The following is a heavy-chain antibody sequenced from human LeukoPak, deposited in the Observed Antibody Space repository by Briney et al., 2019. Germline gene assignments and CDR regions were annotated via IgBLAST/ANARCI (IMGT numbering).Heavy chain of an antibody. J-gene: IGHJ4*02. CDR2: IRSSSSTI. V-gene: IGHV3-48*01. CDR1: GFTFSSYS. Sequence: PGGSLRLSCAASGFTFSSYSMNWVRQAAGKGLEWVSYIRSSSSTIYYADSVKGRFTISRDNAKNSLYLQMNSLRAEDTAVYYCAREQGWYNDWGQGTLVTVSS. CDR3: AREQGWYND. D-gene: IGHD6-19*01.